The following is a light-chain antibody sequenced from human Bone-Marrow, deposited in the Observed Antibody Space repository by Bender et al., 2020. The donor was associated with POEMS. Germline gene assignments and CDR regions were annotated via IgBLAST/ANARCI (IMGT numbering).Light chain of an antibody. J-gene: IGLJ3*02. CDR1: SSDVGRYNL. Sequence: ALTQPASVSGSPGQSITISCTGTSSDVGRYNLVSWYQQHPGKAPKLMLSEGSKRPSGVSNRFSGSKSGTSASLAISGLRSEDEADYYCATWDDSLSGWVFGGGTKLPVL. CDR2: EGS. V-gene: IGLV2-14*02. CDR3: ATWDDSLSGWV.